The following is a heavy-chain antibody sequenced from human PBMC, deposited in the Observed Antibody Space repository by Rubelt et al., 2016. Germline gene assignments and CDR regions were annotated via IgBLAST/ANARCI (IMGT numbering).Heavy chain of an antibody. Sequence: QVQLQQWGAGLLKPSETLSLTCAVYGGSFSGYYWSWIRQPPGKGLEWIGEINHSGSTNYNPSLKSRLTISGDTSKNQVSLKRSSVTAADTAVYDCARRRGYGGLGWFDPWGQGTLVTVSS. CDR2: INHSGST. CDR3: ARRRGYGGLGWFDP. J-gene: IGHJ5*02. D-gene: IGHD4-23*01. V-gene: IGHV4-34*01. CDR1: GGSFSGYY.